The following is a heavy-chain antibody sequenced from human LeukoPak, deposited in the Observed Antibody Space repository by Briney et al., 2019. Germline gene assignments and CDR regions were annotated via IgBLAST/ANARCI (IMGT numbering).Heavy chain of an antibody. CDR2: ISGSGGST. Sequence: PGGSLRLSCAASGFTFSSYAMSWVRQAPGKGLEWVSAISGSGGSTYYADSVKGRFTISRDNSKNTLYLQMNSLRPEDTSVYYCALDKVAVGDYWGQGTLVTVSS. J-gene: IGHJ4*02. CDR3: ALDKVAVGDY. D-gene: IGHD6-19*01. CDR1: GFTFSSYA. V-gene: IGHV3-23*01.